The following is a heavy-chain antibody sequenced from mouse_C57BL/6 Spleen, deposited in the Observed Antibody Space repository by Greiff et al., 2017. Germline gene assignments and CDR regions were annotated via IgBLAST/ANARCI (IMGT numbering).Heavy chain of an antibody. CDR3: ARYGYYCNYWFAY. J-gene: IGHJ3*01. D-gene: IGHD2-1*01. V-gene: IGHV1-76*01. CDR1: GYTFTDYY. Sequence: VQLQQSGAELVRPGASVKLSCKASGYTFTDYYINWVKQRPGQGLEWIARIYPGSGNTYYNEKFKGKATLTAEKSSSTAYMQLSSLTSEDSAVYFCARYGYYCNYWFAYWGQGTLVTVSA. CDR2: IYPGSGNT.